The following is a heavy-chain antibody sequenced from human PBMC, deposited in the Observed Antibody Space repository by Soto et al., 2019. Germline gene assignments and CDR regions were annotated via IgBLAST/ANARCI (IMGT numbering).Heavy chain of an antibody. CDR2: ISSSSSYT. CDR1: GFTFSDYY. D-gene: IGHD3-22*01. J-gene: IGHJ4*02. Sequence: QVQLVESGGGLVKPGGSLRLSYAASGFTFSDYYMSWIRQAPGKGLEWVSYISSSSSYTNYADSVKGRFTISRDNAKNSLYLQMNSLRAEDTAVYYCATGQYYYDSSGYYYSWGQGTLVTVSS. V-gene: IGHV3-11*05. CDR3: ATGQYYYDSSGYYYS.